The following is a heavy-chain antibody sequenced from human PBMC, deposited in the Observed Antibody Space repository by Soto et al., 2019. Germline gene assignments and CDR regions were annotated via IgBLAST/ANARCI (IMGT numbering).Heavy chain of an antibody. J-gene: IGHJ6*01. V-gene: IGHV3-23*01. Sequence: PGVSLRLSCSSSVVTFVSDFIGGFLQAPGKWLEWVSAISGSGGNTYYADSVKCRFTISRDNSKNTLYLQMNSLRAEDNAVYYCAKILYMSANKWGMEVWG. CDR1: VVTFVSDF. D-gene: IGHD2-2*02. CDR3: AKILYMSANKWGMEV. CDR2: ISGSGGNT.